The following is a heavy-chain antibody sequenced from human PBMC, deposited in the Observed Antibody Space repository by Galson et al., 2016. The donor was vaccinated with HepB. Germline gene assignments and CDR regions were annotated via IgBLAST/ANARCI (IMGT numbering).Heavy chain of an antibody. CDR1: GFTFSDVW. J-gene: IGHJ4*02. CDR2: ILSKIDGGTT. V-gene: IGHV3-15*01. D-gene: IGHD1-26*01. Sequence: SLRLSCAASGFTFSDVWMSWVRQAPGKGLEWVGRILSKIDGGTTDYAAPVKGRFTISRDDSKNTLYLQMNSLRVDDTAVYYCSRLEWALGPWFDYWGQGSLVTVSS. CDR3: SRLEWALGPWFDY.